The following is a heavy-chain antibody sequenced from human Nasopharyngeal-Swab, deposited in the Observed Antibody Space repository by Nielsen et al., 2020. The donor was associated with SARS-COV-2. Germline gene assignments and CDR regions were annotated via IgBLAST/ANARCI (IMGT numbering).Heavy chain of an antibody. V-gene: IGHV3-23*01. CDR2: ISGSAGST. J-gene: IGHJ6*02. Sequence: GESLKISCAASGFTFSSYAMSWVRQAPGKGLEWVSTISGSAGSTYCTNSVKGRFTISRDNSKNTLYLQMNSLRAEDTAVYYCARDRGDSGSYYSRKKNYYYYYGMDVWGQGTTVTVSS. D-gene: IGHD3-10*01. CDR3: ARDRGDSGSYYSRKKNYYYYYGMDV. CDR1: GFTFSSYA.